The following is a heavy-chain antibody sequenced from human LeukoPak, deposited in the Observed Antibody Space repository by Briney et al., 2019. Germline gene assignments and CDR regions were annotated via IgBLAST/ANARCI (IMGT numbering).Heavy chain of an antibody. CDR2: IYTSGST. CDR1: GGSISDDY. CDR3: ARSYSSGWSIDYFDH. D-gene: IGHD6-19*01. V-gene: IGHV4-4*07. J-gene: IGHJ4*02. Sequence: SETLSLTCTVSGGSISDDYWSWIRQPAGEGLEWIGRIYTSGSTNYNPSLKSRLTMSVDTSKNQFSLRLSSVTAADTAIYYCARSYSSGWSIDYFDHWGQGILVTVSS.